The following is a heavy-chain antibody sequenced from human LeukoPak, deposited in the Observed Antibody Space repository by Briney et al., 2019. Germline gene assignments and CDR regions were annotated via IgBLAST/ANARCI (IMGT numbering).Heavy chain of an antibody. V-gene: IGHV4-38-2*01. Sequence: KPSETLSLTCAVSGFSISSGYYWGWIRQPPGKGLEWIGSIYHSGSTYYNPSLKSRVTISTDTSKNQFSLKLNSVRAADTAVYYCARPQGATAMVAFHIWGQGTMVTVSS. D-gene: IGHD2-2*01. J-gene: IGHJ3*02. CDR3: ARPQGATAMVAFHI. CDR2: IYHSGST. CDR1: GFSISSGYY.